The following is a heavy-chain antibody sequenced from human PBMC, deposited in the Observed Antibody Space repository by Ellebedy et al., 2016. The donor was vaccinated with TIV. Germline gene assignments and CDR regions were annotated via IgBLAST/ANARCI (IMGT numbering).Heavy chain of an antibody. CDR2: INHSGST. J-gene: IGHJ6*02. Sequence: MPSETLSLTCAVYGGSFSGYYWSWIRQPPGKGLEWIGEINHSGSTNYNPSLKSRVTISVDTSKNQFSLKLSSVTAADTAVYYCARGLIDRYYYGMDVWGQGTTVTVSS. V-gene: IGHV4-34*01. CDR3: ARGLIDRYYYGMDV. CDR1: GGSFSGYY. D-gene: IGHD3-22*01.